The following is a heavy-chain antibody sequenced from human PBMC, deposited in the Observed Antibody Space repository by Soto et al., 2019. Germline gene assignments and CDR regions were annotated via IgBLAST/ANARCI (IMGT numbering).Heavy chain of an antibody. CDR3: VRVQSWDTKYYADV. D-gene: IGHD1-26*01. CDR1: GASINVEGYY. J-gene: IGHJ6*04. CDR2: IYYTGST. Sequence: QVHLQESGPGLVKASQSLSLTCTVSGASINVEGYYWSWIRQHPDRGLEWIVYIYYTGSTYSNPALGSRVSILQDASQNQFSLQLTSVTAADTAVYFCVRVQSWDTKYYADVWGRGTTVTVSS. V-gene: IGHV4-31*03.